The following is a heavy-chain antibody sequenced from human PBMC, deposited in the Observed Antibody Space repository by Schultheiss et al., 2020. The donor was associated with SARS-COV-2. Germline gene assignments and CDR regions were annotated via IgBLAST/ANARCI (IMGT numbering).Heavy chain of an antibody. CDR1: GGSISSYY. V-gene: IGHV4-4*07. Sequence: SQTLSLTCTVSGGSISSYYWSWIRQPAGKGLEWIGRIYTSGSTNYNPSLKSRVTMSVDTSKNQFSLKLSSVTAADTAVYYCARDRVITMVRGRTRGGFDPWSQGTLVTVSS. CDR2: IYTSGST. J-gene: IGHJ5*02. CDR3: ARDRVITMVRGRTRGGFDP. D-gene: IGHD3-10*01.